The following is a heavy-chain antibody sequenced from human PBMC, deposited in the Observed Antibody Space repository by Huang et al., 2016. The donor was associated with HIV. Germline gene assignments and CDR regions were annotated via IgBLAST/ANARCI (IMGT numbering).Heavy chain of an antibody. D-gene: IGHD4-17*01. CDR2: LIPMIGTT. Sequence: QVQLVQSGAEVKTPGSSVKVSCKASGGTFSKYAISWVRQAPGTGIERIGGLIPMIGTTNYARKIQGRVTITADDSTSTTYVEGSSLRSEDTAIYYCARGQLGSYGDYDVLYWGQGTLVTVSS. CDR3: ARGQLGSYGDYDVLY. V-gene: IGHV1-69*13. J-gene: IGHJ4*02. CDR1: GGTFSKYA.